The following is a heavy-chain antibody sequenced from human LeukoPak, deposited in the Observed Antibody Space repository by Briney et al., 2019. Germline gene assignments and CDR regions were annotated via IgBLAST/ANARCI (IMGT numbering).Heavy chain of an antibody. CDR2: INPNSGGT. CDR3: AREGSIAVADIDY. V-gene: IGHV1-2*02. Sequence: ASVKVSCKASGYTFTGYYMHWVRQAPGQGLEWMGWINPNSGGTNYAQKFQGRVTMTRDTSISTAYMELSRPRSDDTAVYYCAREGSIAVADIDYWGQGTLVTVSS. J-gene: IGHJ4*02. CDR1: GYTFTGYY. D-gene: IGHD6-19*01.